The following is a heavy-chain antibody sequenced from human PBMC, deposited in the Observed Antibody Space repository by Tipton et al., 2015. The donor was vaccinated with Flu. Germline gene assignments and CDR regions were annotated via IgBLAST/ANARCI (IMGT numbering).Heavy chain of an antibody. CDR1: GGSISRGSYY. D-gene: IGHD1-14*01. Sequence: TLSLTCTVSGGSISRGSYYWNWIRQPAGKGLEWIGRIYTNENTNYKPSLKSRVTISIDTSKNQFSLKLSSVTAADTAIYYCARNRNSGTDENYTYGMDVWGQGTTVTVSS. CDR3: ARNRNSGTDENYTYGMDV. J-gene: IGHJ6*02. CDR2: IYTNENT. V-gene: IGHV4-61*02.